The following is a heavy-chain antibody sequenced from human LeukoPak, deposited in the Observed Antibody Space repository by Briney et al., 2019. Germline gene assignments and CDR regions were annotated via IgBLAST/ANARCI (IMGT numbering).Heavy chain of an antibody. CDR3: ASGYSSGWYPAHFDY. D-gene: IGHD6-19*01. Sequence: SETLSLTCAVSGGSISSGSDSWSWIRQPPGKGLEWIGYIYYSGSTNYNPSLKSRVTISVDTSKNQFSLKLSSVTAADTAVYYCASGYSSGWYPAHFDYWGQRTLVTVSS. J-gene: IGHJ4*02. CDR2: IYYSGST. CDR1: GGSISSGSDS. V-gene: IGHV4-61*01.